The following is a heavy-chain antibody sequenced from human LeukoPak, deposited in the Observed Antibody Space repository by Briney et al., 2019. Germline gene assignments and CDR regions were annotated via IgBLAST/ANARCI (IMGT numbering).Heavy chain of an antibody. Sequence: PPETLSLTCIVSGGSFSSYYWSWIGQPPGKGLEWIGYISYSGSTNYNPSLKSRVTISVDTSKNQFSLKLSSVTAADTAVYYCAGGRPYYFDYWGQGTLVTASS. V-gene: IGHV4-59*01. J-gene: IGHJ4*02. CDR2: ISYSGST. CDR3: AGGRPYYFDY. CDR1: GGSFSSYY.